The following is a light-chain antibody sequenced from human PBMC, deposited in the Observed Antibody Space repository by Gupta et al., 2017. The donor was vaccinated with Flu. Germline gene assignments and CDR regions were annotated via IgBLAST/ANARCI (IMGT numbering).Light chain of an antibody. J-gene: IGLJ2*01. CDR2: QDD. CDR3: QAWDSDVVVV. V-gene: IGLV3-1*01. CDR1: KVGDPD. Sequence: SAHKVGDPDICWYQHTSAQPPVLVDYQDDRRPSGIPGRFCGSNAGNTATLTISGAQAEEEDVYCCQAWDSDVVVVFGGGTRVTVL.